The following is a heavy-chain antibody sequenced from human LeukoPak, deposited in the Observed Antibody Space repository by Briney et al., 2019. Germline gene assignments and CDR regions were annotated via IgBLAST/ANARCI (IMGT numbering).Heavy chain of an antibody. D-gene: IGHD2-15*01. V-gene: IGHV3-11*04. CDR1: GFTFSDYY. J-gene: IGHJ6*03. CDR2: ISSISTII. CDR3: ARDCSGGTCYDGAYYYMDV. Sequence: GGSLRLSCAASGFTFSDYYITWMRQAPGKGREWVSYISSISTIIHYADSVKGRFTISRDNAKNSLYLQMNSLRAEDTAVYYCARDCSGGTCYDGAYYYMDVWGKGTTVTVSS.